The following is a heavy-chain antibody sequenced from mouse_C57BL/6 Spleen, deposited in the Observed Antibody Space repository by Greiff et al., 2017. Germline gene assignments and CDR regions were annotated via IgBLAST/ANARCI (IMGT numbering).Heavy chain of an antibody. Sequence: QVQLQQSGAELVRPGTSVKVSCKASGYAFTNYLIEWVKQRPGQGLEWIGVINPGSGGTNYNEKFKGKATLTADKSSSTAYMQLSSLTSEDSAVYFCARSGYGIWFAYWGQGTLVTVSA. CDR1: GYAFTNYL. D-gene: IGHD3-1*01. CDR3: ARSGYGIWFAY. CDR2: INPGSGGT. J-gene: IGHJ3*01. V-gene: IGHV1-54*01.